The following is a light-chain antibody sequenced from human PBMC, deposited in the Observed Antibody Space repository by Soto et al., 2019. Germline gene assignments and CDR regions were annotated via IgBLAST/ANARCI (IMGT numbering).Light chain of an antibody. V-gene: IGKV3-20*01. J-gene: IGKJ4*01. CDR3: QVYGSSPKT. CDR2: GVS. CDR1: QPVNSGY. Sequence: IVLKQSPGTLSLSPGEGATLSCRASQPVNSGYLAWYQQKPGQAPRLLMYGVSTRDTGIPARVSGSGAGTDFTLNISSLEPGDVAVYYCQVYGSSPKTFGSGHKVDFK.